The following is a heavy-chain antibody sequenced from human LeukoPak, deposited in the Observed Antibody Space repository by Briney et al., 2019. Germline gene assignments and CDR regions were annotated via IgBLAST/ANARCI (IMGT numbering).Heavy chain of an antibody. D-gene: IGHD6-13*01. J-gene: IGHJ4*02. CDR1: GGSISSYY. CDR2: IYYSGST. Sequence: SETLSLTCTVSGGSISSYYWSWIRQPPGKGLEWIGYIYYSGSTNYNPSLKSRVTISVDTSKNQFSLKLSSVTAADTAVYYCARLAAAGSSQDYWGQGTLVTVSS. CDR3: ARLAAAGSSQDY. V-gene: IGHV4-59*01.